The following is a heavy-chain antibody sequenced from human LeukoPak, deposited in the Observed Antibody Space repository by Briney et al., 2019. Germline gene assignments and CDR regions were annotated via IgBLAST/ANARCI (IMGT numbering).Heavy chain of an antibody. CDR1: GDTFASYG. CDR2: ISGYSGKT. Sequence: ASVKVSCKASGDTFASYGISWVRQAPGQGLEWMGWISGYSGKTSYAQKLQGRVTMTTDTSTSTAYMELSRLRSDDTAVYYCARGYYYDSSGYYGYWGQGTLVTVSS. J-gene: IGHJ4*02. CDR3: ARGYYYDSSGYYGY. V-gene: IGHV1-18*01. D-gene: IGHD3-22*01.